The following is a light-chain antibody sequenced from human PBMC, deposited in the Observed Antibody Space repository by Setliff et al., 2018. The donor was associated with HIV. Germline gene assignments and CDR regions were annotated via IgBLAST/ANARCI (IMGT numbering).Light chain of an antibody. CDR3: SSYTSSITSV. V-gene: IGLV2-14*03. CDR2: DVS. J-gene: IGLJ1*01. CDR1: SSDVGGYNY. Sequence: QSVLTQPASVSGSPGQSITISCTGTSSDVGGYNYVSWYQPHPGKAPKLMIYDVSNRPSGVSNRFSGSKSGNTASLTISGFRAEDEADYYCSSYTSSITSVFGTGTKVTVL.